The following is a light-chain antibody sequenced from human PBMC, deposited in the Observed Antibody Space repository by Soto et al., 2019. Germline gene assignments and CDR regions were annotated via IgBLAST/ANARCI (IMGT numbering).Light chain of an antibody. CDR1: STDVGAYNY. J-gene: IGLJ2*01. CDR3: CSYAVTYTPVL. V-gene: IGLV2-11*01. Sequence: QSALTQPRSVSGSPGQSVTISCTGTSTDVGAYNYVSWYQQHPGKAPKLMIYDVSKRPSGVPDRFSGSKSGNTASLTISGLQAADEADYYCCSYAVTYTPVLFGGGTKLTVL. CDR2: DVS.